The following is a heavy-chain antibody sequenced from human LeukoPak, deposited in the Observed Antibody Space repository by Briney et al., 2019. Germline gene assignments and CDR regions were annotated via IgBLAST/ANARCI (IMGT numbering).Heavy chain of an antibody. J-gene: IGHJ2*01. Sequence: SETLSLTCTGSGGSISSYYWSWIRQPPGMGLEWIGCIYYSGSTNYNPSLKSRVTISVDTSKDQFSLRLTSVTAADTAVYYCARSFLGDWYFDLWGRGTLVAVSS. CDR1: GGSISSYY. V-gene: IGHV4-59*01. CDR2: IYYSGST. CDR3: ARSFLGDWYFDL. D-gene: IGHD1-26*01.